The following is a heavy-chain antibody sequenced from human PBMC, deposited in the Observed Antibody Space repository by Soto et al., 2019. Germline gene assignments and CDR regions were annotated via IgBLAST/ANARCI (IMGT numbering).Heavy chain of an antibody. D-gene: IGHD2-15*01. CDR2: ISAYNGNT. CDR1: GYAFTSYG. J-gene: IGHJ6*02. CDR3: AREARVVAATWAPEGYGMDV. V-gene: IGHV1-18*01. Sequence: VKVYWQGAGYAFTSYGISWVRQNPGQGLEWMGWISAYNGNTNYAQKLQGRVTMTTDTSTSTAYMELRSLRSDDTAVYYCAREARVVAATWAPEGYGMDVWGQGTAVTVSS.